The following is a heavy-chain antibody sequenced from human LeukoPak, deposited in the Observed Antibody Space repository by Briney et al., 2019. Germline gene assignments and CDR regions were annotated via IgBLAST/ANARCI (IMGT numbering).Heavy chain of an antibody. CDR2: INPNSGGT. CDR1: GYTFTGYY. D-gene: IGHD2-15*01. Sequence: GASVTVSCKASGYTFTGYYMHWVRQAPGQGLEWMGWINPNSGGTNYAQKFQGRVTMTRDTSISTAYMELSRLRSDDTAVYYCASFLEADYYYGMDVWGQGTTVTVSS. CDR3: ASFLEADYYYGMDV. J-gene: IGHJ6*02. V-gene: IGHV1-2*02.